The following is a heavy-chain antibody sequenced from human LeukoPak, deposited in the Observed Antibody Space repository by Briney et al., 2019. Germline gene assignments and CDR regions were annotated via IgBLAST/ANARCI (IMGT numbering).Heavy chain of an antibody. Sequence: GRSLRLSCAASGFTFSSYGMHWVRQAPGKGLEWVVVIWYDGSNKYYADSVKGRFTISRDNSENTLHLQMNSLRAEDTAVYYCAKDRVAGTFDYWGQGTLVTVSS. CDR1: GFTFSSYG. CDR2: IWYDGSNK. D-gene: IGHD6-19*01. V-gene: IGHV3-33*06. J-gene: IGHJ4*02. CDR3: AKDRVAGTFDY.